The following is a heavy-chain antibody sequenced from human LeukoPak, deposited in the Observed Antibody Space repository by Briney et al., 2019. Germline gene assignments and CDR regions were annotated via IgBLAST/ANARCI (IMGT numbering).Heavy chain of an antibody. Sequence: GGSLRLSCAASGFSFSSYAMSWVRQAPGKGLEWVSTISGTGVSTYYAHSVKGRFTISRDNSKNTVYLQIDSLRAEDTALYYCAKDSSGYYHAWYYFDYWGQESLVTVSS. J-gene: IGHJ4*02. V-gene: IGHV3-23*01. CDR3: AKDSSGYYHAWYYFDY. D-gene: IGHD3-22*01. CDR2: ISGTGVST. CDR1: GFSFSSYA.